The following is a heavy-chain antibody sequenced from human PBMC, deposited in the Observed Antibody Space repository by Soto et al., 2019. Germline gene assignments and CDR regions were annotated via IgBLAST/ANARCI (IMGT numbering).Heavy chain of an antibody. J-gene: IGHJ4*02. CDR3: AAANSSGYYLFDY. CDR2: IVVGSGNT. V-gene: IGHV1-58*01. Sequence: QMQLVQSGPEVKKPGTSVKVSCKASGFTFTSSAVQWVRQACGQRLEWIGWIVVGSGNTNYAQKFQERVTITRDMSTSTAYMELSSLRSEDTAVYYCAAANSSGYYLFDYWGQGTLVTVSS. D-gene: IGHD3-22*01. CDR1: GFTFTSSA.